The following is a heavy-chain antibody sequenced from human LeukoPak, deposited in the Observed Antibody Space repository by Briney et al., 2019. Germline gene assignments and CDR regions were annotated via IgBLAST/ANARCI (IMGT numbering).Heavy chain of an antibody. CDR1: GGSISSYY. Sequence: KPSETLSLTCTVSGGSISSYYWSWIRQPAGKGLEWIGRIYTSGSTNYNPSLKSRVTMSVDTSKNQFSLKLSSVTAADTAVYYCARVGNIVVGDYYYMDVWGKGTTVTVSS. V-gene: IGHV4-4*07. CDR2: IYTSGST. CDR3: ARVGNIVVGDYYYMDV. J-gene: IGHJ6*03. D-gene: IGHD2-2*01.